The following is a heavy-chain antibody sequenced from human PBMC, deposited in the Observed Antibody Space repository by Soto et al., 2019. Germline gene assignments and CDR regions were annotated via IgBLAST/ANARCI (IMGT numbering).Heavy chain of an antibody. CDR3: ARDGDPGYSFWSGPLGGGRFDP. Sequence: QVQLVQSGAEVKEPGSSVNVSCKTSGGTFGNTAVTWVRQVPGQGLEWIGGIVPLFGTANYAQKFRGRVRIPATEATSAAYRDLSSLRSDDTAIYYCARDGDPGYSFWSGPLGGGRFDPWGQGALVTVSS. D-gene: IGHD3-3*01. CDR2: IVPLFGTA. J-gene: IGHJ5*02. CDR1: GGTFGNTA. V-gene: IGHV1-69*12.